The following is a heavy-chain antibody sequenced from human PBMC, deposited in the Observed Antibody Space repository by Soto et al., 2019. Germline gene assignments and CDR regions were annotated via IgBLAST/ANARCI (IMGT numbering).Heavy chain of an antibody. J-gene: IGHJ4*02. CDR1: GGSISSSSYY. Sequence: QLQLQESGPGLVKPSETLSLTCTVSGGSISSSSYYWGWIRQPPGKGLEWIGSIYYSGSTYYNPSLKSRVTISVDTSKNQFSLKLSSVTAADTAVYYCAGWELLRGYFDYWGQGTLVTVSS. V-gene: IGHV4-39*01. D-gene: IGHD1-26*01. CDR3: AGWELLRGYFDY. CDR2: IYYSGST.